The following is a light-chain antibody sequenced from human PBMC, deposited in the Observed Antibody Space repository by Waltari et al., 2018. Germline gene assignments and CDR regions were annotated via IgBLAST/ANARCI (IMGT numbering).Light chain of an antibody. CDR1: QSVSSN. CDR3: QQYNNWPPLT. CDR2: DAS. Sequence: EIVMTQSPATLSVSPGERVTLSCRASQSVSSNLAWYQQQPGQAPRLLIYDASTRATDIPARFSGSGSGTDFTLTISSLQSEDFAVYYCQQYNNWPPLTFGGGTKVEIK. J-gene: IGKJ4*01. V-gene: IGKV3-15*01.